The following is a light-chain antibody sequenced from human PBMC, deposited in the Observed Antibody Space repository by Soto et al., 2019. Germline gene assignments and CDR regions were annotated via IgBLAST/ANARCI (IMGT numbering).Light chain of an antibody. CDR3: KHCVNSPCT. V-gene: IGKV3-20*01. Sequence: EIVLTQSPGTLSLSPGERATLSCRASQTVSSNYLAWYQQKPGQAPRLLIYSASSRATGIPARFSGSGSGTDFTLTIRSLEPEDFAVYYCKHCVNSPCTFGEGTKVDIK. CDR1: QTVSSNY. J-gene: IGKJ4*01. CDR2: SAS.